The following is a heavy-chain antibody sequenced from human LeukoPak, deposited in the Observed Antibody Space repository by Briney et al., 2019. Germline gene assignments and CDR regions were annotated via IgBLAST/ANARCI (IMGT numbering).Heavy chain of an antibody. CDR1: GFTFGDSA. CDR2: IRSKTNNYAT. CDR3: ILEWLN. V-gene: IGHV3-73*01. J-gene: IGHJ4*02. Sequence: GGSLRLSCAASGFTFGDSAMHWVRQASGKGLEWVGRIRSKTNNYATEYAASVRGRFTISRDDSKNTAYLQMNSLKTEDTAVYFCILEWLNWGQGTQVTVSS. D-gene: IGHD3-3*01.